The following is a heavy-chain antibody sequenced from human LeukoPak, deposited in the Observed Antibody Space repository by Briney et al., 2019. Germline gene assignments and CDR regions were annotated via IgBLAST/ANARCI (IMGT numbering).Heavy chain of an antibody. V-gene: IGHV3-9*01. D-gene: IGHD1-26*01. CDR3: AKDAVGATPDAFDI. J-gene: IGHJ3*02. CDR1: GFTFDDYA. Sequence: PGGSLRLSCAASGFTFDDYAMHWVRQPPWKGLEWVSAINWNSGSVGYADSVKGRFTISRDNAKNSLYLQMNSLRPEDTALYYCAKDAVGATPDAFDIWGQGTMVTVSS. CDR2: INWNSGSV.